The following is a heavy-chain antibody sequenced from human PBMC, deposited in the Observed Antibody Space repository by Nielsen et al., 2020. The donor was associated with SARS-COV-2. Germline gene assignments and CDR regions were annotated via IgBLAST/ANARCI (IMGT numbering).Heavy chain of an antibody. CDR2: ISYDGSNK. Sequence: GESLKISCAASGFTFSSYGMHWVRQAPGKGLEWVAVISYDGSNKYYADSVKGRFTISRDNSKNTLYLQMNSLRAEDTAVYYCAKNMYYCSSTSCYPGGFYYYYYGMDVWGQGTTVTVSS. D-gene: IGHD2-2*01. CDR3: AKNMYYCSSTSCYPGGFYYYYYGMDV. J-gene: IGHJ6*02. V-gene: IGHV3-30*18. CDR1: GFTFSSYG.